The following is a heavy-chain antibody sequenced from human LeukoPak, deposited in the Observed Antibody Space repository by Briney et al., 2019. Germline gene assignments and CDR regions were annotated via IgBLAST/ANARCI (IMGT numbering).Heavy chain of an antibody. Sequence: GGSLRLSCAASGFAFSNYSMNWVRQAPGQGLEWLSSISSSSTYIYYADSVKGRFTISRDNAKNSLYLQIHSLRAEDTAVYFCATDYGYYFDYWGQGTLVAVSS. J-gene: IGHJ4*02. D-gene: IGHD4-17*01. V-gene: IGHV3-21*01. CDR3: ATDYGYYFDY. CDR1: GFAFSNYS. CDR2: ISSSSTYI.